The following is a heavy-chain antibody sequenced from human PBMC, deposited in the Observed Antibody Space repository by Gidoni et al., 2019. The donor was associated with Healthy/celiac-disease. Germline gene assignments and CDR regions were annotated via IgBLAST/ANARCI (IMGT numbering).Heavy chain of an antibody. CDR1: GGSISSSNW. J-gene: IGHJ4*02. V-gene: IGHV4-4*02. Sequence: QVQLQESGPGLVKPSGTLSLTCAVSGGSISSSNWWSWVRQPPGKGLGWIGEIYHSGSTNYNPSLKSRVTISGEKSKNQFSLKLSSVTAADTAVYYCARETYYYGSGSYPFDYWGQGTLVTVSS. CDR3: ARETYYYGSGSYPFDY. D-gene: IGHD3-10*01. CDR2: IYHSGST.